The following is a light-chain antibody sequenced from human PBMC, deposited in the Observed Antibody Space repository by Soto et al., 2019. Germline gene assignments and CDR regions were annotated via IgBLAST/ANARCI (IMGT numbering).Light chain of an antibody. Sequence: IQMTQSPSSLSASLWDRVWITFLAGQSIFSSLNWYQQRPGKAPTLLIYAASSLQSGVPSRFRGSGYGTDFALTITSLQPEDFATYYCQQLNTYPWTFGQGTKVDI. CDR3: QQLNTYPWT. CDR1: QSIFSS. CDR2: AAS. V-gene: IGKV1-39*01. J-gene: IGKJ1*01.